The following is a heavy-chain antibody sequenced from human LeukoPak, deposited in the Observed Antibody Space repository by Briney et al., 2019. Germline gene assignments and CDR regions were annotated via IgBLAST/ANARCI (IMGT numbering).Heavy chain of an antibody. D-gene: IGHD2-15*01. CDR3: ARIVVVVAATSALDY. Sequence: GGSLRLSCAASGFTFSSFGMHWVRQAPGKGLEWVAVISYDGSSKYYADSVKGRFTISRDNSKNTLYLQMNSLRAEDTAVYYCARIVVVVAATSALDYWGQGTLVTVSS. CDR2: ISYDGSSK. J-gene: IGHJ4*02. CDR1: GFTFSSFG. V-gene: IGHV3-30*03.